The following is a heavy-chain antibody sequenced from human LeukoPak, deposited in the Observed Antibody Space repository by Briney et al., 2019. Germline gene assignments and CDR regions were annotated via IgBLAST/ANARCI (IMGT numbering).Heavy chain of an antibody. J-gene: IGHJ4*02. V-gene: IGHV3-21*01. Sequence: KSGGSLRLSWAASGFTFSSYSMNWVRQAPGKGLEWVSSISSSSSYIYYADSVKGRFTISRDNAKNSLYLQMNSLRAEDTAVYYCARDEGVRYCSSTSCLFDYWGQGTLVTVSS. CDR3: ARDEGVRYCSSTSCLFDY. CDR1: GFTFSSYS. D-gene: IGHD2-2*01. CDR2: ISSSSSYI.